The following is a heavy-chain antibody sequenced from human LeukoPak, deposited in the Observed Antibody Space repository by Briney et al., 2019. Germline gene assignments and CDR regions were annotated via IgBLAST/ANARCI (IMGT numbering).Heavy chain of an antibody. D-gene: IGHD3-10*01. CDR2: INPNSGGT. V-gene: IGHV1-2*02. CDR1: GGTFSSYA. Sequence: ASVKVSCKASGGTFSSYAIGWVRQAPGQGLEWMGWINPNSGGTNYAQKFQGRVTMTRDTSISTAYMELSRLRSDDAAVYYCARDLSYYGSGSYYFDYWGQGTLVTVSS. CDR3: ARDLSYYGSGSYYFDY. J-gene: IGHJ4*02.